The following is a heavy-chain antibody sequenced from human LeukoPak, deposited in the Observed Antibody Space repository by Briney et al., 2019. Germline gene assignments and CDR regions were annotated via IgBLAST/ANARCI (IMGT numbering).Heavy chain of an antibody. CDR3: ASGRLVTPRGDHAFDI. CDR1: GGSISSSSYY. J-gene: IGHJ3*02. D-gene: IGHD5-18*01. CDR2: IYYSGST. V-gene: IGHV4-39*07. Sequence: SETLSLTCTVSGGSISSSSYYWGWIRQPPGKGLEWIGSIYYSGSTYYNPSLKSRVTISVDTSKNQFSLKLSSVTAADTAVYYCASGRLVTPRGDHAFDIWGQGTMVTVSS.